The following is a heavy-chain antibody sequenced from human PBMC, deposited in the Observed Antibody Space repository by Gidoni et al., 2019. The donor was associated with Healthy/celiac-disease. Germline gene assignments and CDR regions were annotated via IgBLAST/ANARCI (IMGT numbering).Heavy chain of an antibody. CDR3: AGVGRGAYYYDSSGYPLGY. D-gene: IGHD3-22*01. CDR1: GGTFSSYA. J-gene: IGHJ4*02. V-gene: IGHV1-69*17. CDR2: IIPIFGIA. Sequence: QVQLVQSRAEVKKPGSSVKVSCKASGGTFSSYASSWGRQAPGQGLEWMGGIIPIFGIANYAQKFQGRVTITADKSTSTAYMELSSLRSEDTAVYYCAGVGRGAYYYDSSGYPLGYWGQGTLVTVSS.